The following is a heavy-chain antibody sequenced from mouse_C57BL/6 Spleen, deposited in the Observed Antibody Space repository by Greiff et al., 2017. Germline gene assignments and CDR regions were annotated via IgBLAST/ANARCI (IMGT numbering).Heavy chain of an antibody. Sequence: VQLQQPGAELVKPGASVKMSCKASGYTFTSYWITWVKQRPGQGLEWIGDIYPGSGSTNYTEKFKSKATLTVDTSSSTAYMQLSSLTSEDTAVYYCARSLYYIDYWGQGTTLTVSS. D-gene: IGHD2-1*01. V-gene: IGHV1-55*01. CDR2: IYPGSGST. J-gene: IGHJ2*01. CDR1: GYTFTSYW. CDR3: ARSLYYIDY.